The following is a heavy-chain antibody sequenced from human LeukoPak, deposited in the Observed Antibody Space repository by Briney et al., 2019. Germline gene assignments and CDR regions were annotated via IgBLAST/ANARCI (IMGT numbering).Heavy chain of an antibody. Sequence: GRSLRLSCAASGFTFDDYAMHWVRQAPGKGLEWVSGISWNSGSIGYADSVKGRFTISRDNAKNSLYLQMNSLRAEDTAVYYCASWRYYYGMDVWGQGTTVTVSS. J-gene: IGHJ6*02. CDR1: GFTFDDYA. CDR3: ASWRYYYGMDV. V-gene: IGHV3-9*01. D-gene: IGHD6-13*01. CDR2: ISWNSGSI.